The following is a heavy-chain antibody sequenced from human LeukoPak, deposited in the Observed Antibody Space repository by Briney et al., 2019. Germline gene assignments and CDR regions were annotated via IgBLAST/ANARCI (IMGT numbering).Heavy chain of an antibody. CDR3: ARHAVVVVAVFVCWFDP. CDR2: IYYSGST. CDR1: GGSISSSSYY. J-gene: IGHJ5*02. D-gene: IGHD2-15*01. V-gene: IGHV4-39*01. Sequence: SETVSLICTVSGGSISSSSYYWGRIRQPPGKGLEWIGSIYYSGSTYYNPSLKSQVTISVDTSKNQFSLKLSYVTAADTAVYYCARHAVVVVAVFVCWFDPWGQGAIVAVSS.